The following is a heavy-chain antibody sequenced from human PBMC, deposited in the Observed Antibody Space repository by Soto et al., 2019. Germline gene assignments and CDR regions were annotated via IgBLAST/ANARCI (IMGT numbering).Heavy chain of an antibody. Sequence: EVQLVESGGGLVQPGGSLRLSCADSGFTFSSYAMHWVRQAPGKGLEYVSAISSNGGSTYYAHSVKGRFTISRDNSKNTLYLQMGSLRGEDMAVYYCARLNPIAAAFEYWGQGTRVTVSS. CDR1: GFTFSSYA. J-gene: IGHJ4*02. CDR2: ISSNGGST. V-gene: IGHV3-64*01. D-gene: IGHD6-13*01. CDR3: ARLNPIAAAFEY.